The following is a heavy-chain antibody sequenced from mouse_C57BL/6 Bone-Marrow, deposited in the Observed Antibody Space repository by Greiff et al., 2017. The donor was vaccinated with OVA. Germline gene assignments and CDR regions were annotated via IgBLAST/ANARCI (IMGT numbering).Heavy chain of an antibody. D-gene: IGHD1-1*01. Sequence: EVQLQQSGPELVKPGASVKISCKASGYTFTDYYMNWVKQSPGKSLEWIGDINPNNGGTSYNQKFKGKATLTVDKSSSTAYMELRSLTSEDSAVYYCARLRAVVFDYWGQGTTLTVSS. CDR3: ARLRAVVFDY. CDR2: INPNNGGT. V-gene: IGHV1-26*01. CDR1: GYTFTDYY. J-gene: IGHJ2*01.